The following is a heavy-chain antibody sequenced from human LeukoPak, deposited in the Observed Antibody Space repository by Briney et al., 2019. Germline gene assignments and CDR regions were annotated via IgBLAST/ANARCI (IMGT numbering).Heavy chain of an antibody. CDR1: SYTFTSYG. J-gene: IGHJ6*02. D-gene: IGHD2-2*02. CDR2: ISAYNGNT. Sequence: ASVKVSCKASSYTFTSYGISWVRQAPGQGLEWMGWISAYNGNTNYAQKLQGRVTMTTDTSTSTAYMELRSLRSDDTAVYYCARDVYCSSTSCYKYYYYYGMDVWGQGTTVTVSS. V-gene: IGHV1-18*01. CDR3: ARDVYCSSTSCYKYYYYYGMDV.